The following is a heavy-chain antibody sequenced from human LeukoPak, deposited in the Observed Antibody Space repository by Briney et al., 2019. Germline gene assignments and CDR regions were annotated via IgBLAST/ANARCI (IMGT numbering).Heavy chain of an antibody. D-gene: IGHD5-18*01. V-gene: IGHV3-48*02. CDR1: GFTFSSYT. Sequence: GGSLRLSCAASGFTFSSYTMNWVRQAPGKGLQWVSTVSASSDIHYSDFVEGRFTISRDNARNSLYLQMNSLRDEDTAVYYCARDALHTAHFDYWGQGTLVTVSS. CDR2: VSASSDI. J-gene: IGHJ4*02. CDR3: ARDALHTAHFDY.